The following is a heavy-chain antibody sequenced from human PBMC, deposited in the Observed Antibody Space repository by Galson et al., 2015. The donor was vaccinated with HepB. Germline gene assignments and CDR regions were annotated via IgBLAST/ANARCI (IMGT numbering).Heavy chain of an antibody. CDR2: ISNNGGST. CDR1: GFTFSSYA. V-gene: IGHV3-64D*06. J-gene: IGHJ6*02. CDR3: VKGRDYYYYYGMDV. Sequence: SLRLSCAASGFTFSSYAIHWVRQAPGKGLESVSAISNNGGSTYYADSVKGRFTISRGNSKDTLYLQMSSLRAEDTAVYYCVKGRDYYYYYGMDVWGQGTTVTVSS.